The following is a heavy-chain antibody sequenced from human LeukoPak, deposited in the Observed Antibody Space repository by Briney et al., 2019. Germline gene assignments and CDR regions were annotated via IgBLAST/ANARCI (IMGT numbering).Heavy chain of an antibody. CDR3: AKSYSSSWLSSFDY. J-gene: IGHJ4*02. CDR2: ISGSGGST. Sequence: PGGSLRLSCAASGFTFSSYAMSWVRQAPGKGLEWVSAISGSGGSTYYADSVKGRFTISRDNSKNTLYLQMNSLRAEDTAIYYCAKSYSSSWLSSFDYWRQGTLVTVSS. CDR1: GFTFSSYA. D-gene: IGHD6-13*01. V-gene: IGHV3-23*01.